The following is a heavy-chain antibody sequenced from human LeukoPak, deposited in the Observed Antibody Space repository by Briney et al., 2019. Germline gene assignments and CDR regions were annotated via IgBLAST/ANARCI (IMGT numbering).Heavy chain of an antibody. J-gene: IGHJ6*03. D-gene: IGHD4-11*01. CDR3: ARRPNYSNFGSAYYYYMDV. V-gene: IGHV1-8*03. Sequence: ASVKVSCKASGYMFTNYYINWVRQATGQGLEWMGWMKQQSGNTGYAQKFGGRVTITRDTSITTAYMELSSLRSEDTAVYYCARRPNYSNFGSAYYYYMDVWGKGNTVTVSS. CDR2: MKQQSGNT. CDR1: GYMFTNYY.